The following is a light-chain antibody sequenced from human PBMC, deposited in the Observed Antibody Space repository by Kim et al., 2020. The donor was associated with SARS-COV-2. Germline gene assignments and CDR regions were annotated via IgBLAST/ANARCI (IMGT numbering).Light chain of an antibody. CDR1: QSISSY. CDR2: GAS. J-gene: IGKJ2*01. Sequence: EIVMTQSPATLSVSPGERATLSCRASQSISSYLAWYQQKPGQAPRLLIYGASTSASGVPARFSGSGSGTEFTLTITSLQSEDFAVYYCQQYSDWPPGDTFGQGTKLEI. V-gene: IGKV3-15*01. CDR3: QQYSDWPPGDT.